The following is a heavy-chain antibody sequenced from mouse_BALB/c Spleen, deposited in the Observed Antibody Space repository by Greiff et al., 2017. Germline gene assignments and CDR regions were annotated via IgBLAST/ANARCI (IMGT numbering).Heavy chain of an antibody. V-gene: IGHV1-5*01. D-gene: IGHD2-13*01. CDR2: IYPGNSDT. Sequence: EVQLQQSGTVLARPGASVKMSCKASGYSFTSYWMHWVKQRPGQGLEWIGAIYPGNSDTSYNQKFKGKAKLTAVTSASTAYMELSSLTTEDSAVYYCTHGDYVWYFDVWGAGTTVTVSS. CDR3: THGDYVWYFDV. CDR1: GYSFTSYW. J-gene: IGHJ1*01.